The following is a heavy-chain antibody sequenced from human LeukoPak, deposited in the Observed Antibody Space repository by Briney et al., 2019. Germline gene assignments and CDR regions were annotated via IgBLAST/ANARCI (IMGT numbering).Heavy chain of an antibody. CDR2: IYPGDSDT. CDR1: GYSFTSYW. Sequence: GESLMIYCKGSGYSFTSYWIGLVRQVPGKGLEWMGVIYPGDSDTRYSPSFQGQVTISADKSISTAYLQWSSLKASDTAMYYCARRVTDSGYAFWFDPWGQGTLVTVSS. V-gene: IGHV5-51*01. CDR3: ARRVTDSGYAFWFDP. J-gene: IGHJ5*02. D-gene: IGHD5-12*01.